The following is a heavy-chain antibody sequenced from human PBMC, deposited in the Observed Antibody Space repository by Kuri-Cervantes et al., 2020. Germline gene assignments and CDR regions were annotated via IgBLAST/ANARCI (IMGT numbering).Heavy chain of an antibody. CDR2: ISSSGSTI. CDR3: VRDLRGYSYGAETFDY. D-gene: IGHD5-18*01. Sequence: GGSLRLSCAASGFTFSSYWMSWVRQAPGKGLEWVSYISSSGSTIYYADSVKGRFTISRDNAKNSLYLQMNSLRAEDTAVYYCVRDLRGYSYGAETFDYWGQGTLVTVSS. CDR1: GFTFSSYW. V-gene: IGHV3-48*04. J-gene: IGHJ4*02.